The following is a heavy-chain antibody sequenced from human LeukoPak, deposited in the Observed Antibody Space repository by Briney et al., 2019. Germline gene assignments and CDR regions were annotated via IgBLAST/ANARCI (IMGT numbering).Heavy chain of an antibody. CDR1: GFTVSRNY. Sequence: GGSLRLSCAASGFTVSRNYMSWVRQAPGKGLEWVSVIYSGGSTYYADSVKGRFTISRDNSKNTLYLQMSSLRAEDTAVYYCARDIQTGSAAAGTVGYWGQGTLVTVSS. V-gene: IGHV3-53*01. J-gene: IGHJ4*02. CDR3: ARDIQTGSAAAGTVGY. D-gene: IGHD6-13*01. CDR2: IYSGGST.